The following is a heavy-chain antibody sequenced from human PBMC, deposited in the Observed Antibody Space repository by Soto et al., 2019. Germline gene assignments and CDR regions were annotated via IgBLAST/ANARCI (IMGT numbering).Heavy chain of an antibody. CDR3: ARDIESPGGDYFDS. D-gene: IGHD3-10*01. Sequence: EVQLVESGGGLVKAGGSLRLFCTASGFTFRNYNMNWVRQAPGKGLEWVSSISTGGAYMFYADSVKGRFTISRDNAQNSLFLQIDSPRAEDTGVYYCARDIESPGGDYFDSWGQGTLVTVSS. CDR2: ISTGGAYM. J-gene: IGHJ4*02. CDR1: GFTFRNYN. V-gene: IGHV3-21*06.